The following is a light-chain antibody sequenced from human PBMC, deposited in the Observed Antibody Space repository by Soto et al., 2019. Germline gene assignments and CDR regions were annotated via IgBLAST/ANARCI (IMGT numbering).Light chain of an antibody. CDR2: GAS. CDR3: QQYGSSPLYT. V-gene: IGKV3-20*01. J-gene: IGKJ2*01. CDR1: QSVISSH. Sequence: EIVLTQSPGNLSLSPGERATLSCMASQSVISSHLGWYQQKPGQAPRLLIYGASNRAAGIPDRFSGRGSGKDFSLIISRLEPEDFAVYYCQQYGSSPLYTFGQGTKLEIK.